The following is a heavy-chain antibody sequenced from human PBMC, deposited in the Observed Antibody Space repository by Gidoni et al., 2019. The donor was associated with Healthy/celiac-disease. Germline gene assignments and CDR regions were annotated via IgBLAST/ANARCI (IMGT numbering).Heavy chain of an antibody. Sequence: VHLVESGGGLVKPGGSLRPSCAAFGFTFSNAWMNWVRQAPGKGLEWFGRIKSKTDGGTTDYAAPVKGRFTISRDDSKNTLYLQMNSLKTEDTAVYYCTRGVVTDYWGQGTLVTVSS. V-gene: IGHV3-15*07. D-gene: IGHD2-21*02. CDR1: GFTFSNAW. J-gene: IGHJ4*02. CDR2: IKSKTDGGTT. CDR3: TRGVVTDY.